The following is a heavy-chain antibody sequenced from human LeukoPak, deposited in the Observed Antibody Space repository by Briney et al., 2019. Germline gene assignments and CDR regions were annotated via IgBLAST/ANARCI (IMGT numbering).Heavy chain of an antibody. J-gene: IGHJ5*02. Sequence: ASVKVSCKASGYTFTGYYMHWVRQAPGQGLEWMGWINPNSGGTNYAQKFQGRVTMTRDTSISTAYMELSRLRSDDTAVYYCARENGLSGNGPSIYNWFDPWGQGTLVTVSS. D-gene: IGHD3-3*02. CDR3: ARENGLSGNGPSIYNWFDP. CDR2: INPNSGGT. CDR1: GYTFTGYY. V-gene: IGHV1-2*02.